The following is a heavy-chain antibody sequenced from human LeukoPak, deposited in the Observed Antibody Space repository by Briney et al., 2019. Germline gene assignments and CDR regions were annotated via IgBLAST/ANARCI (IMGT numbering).Heavy chain of an antibody. CDR1: GFTFSKDW. Sequence: GGSLRLSCAASGFTFSKDWMSWVRQAPGKGLEWVGRIKSQADGATTDYAAPVKGRFTITRDDSKSTLYLQMNSLKTEDTAVYFCTIDPYYYVSDYWVQGTLVTVSS. J-gene: IGHJ4*02. V-gene: IGHV3-15*01. CDR2: IKSQADGATT. D-gene: IGHD3-10*02. CDR3: TIDPYYYVSDY.